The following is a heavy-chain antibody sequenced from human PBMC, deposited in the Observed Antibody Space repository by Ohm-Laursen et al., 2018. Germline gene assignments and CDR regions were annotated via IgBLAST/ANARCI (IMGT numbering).Heavy chain of an antibody. V-gene: IGHV3-48*01. Sequence: SLRLSCAASGFTFSISGMTWVRQAPGKGLEWVSYISSSSSTIYYADSVKGRFTISRDNAKNSLYLQMNSLRAEDTAVYYCARDKEHTLDYWGQGTLVTVSS. CDR2: ISSSSSTI. CDR1: GFTFSISG. CDR3: ARDKEHTLDY. J-gene: IGHJ4*02. D-gene: IGHD2-21*01.